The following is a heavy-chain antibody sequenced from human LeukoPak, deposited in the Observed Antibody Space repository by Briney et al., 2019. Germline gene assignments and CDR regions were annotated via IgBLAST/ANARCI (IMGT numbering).Heavy chain of an antibody. CDR2: IKSETDGGTT. Sequence: SGGSLRLSCAASGFTFSNTWMSWVRQAPGKGLEWVGRIKSETDGGTTDYAAPVKGRFVISRDDSKNMLYLQMSGLKIEDTAVYYCTTAAAHGWGQGTLVTVSS. D-gene: IGHD6-25*01. CDR3: TTAAAHG. J-gene: IGHJ4*02. V-gene: IGHV3-15*01. CDR1: GFTFSNTW.